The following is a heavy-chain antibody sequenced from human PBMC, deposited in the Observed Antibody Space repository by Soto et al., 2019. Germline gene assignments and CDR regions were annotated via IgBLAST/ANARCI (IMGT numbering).Heavy chain of an antibody. CDR3: ARQFYYDSSGYRENWFDP. CDR2: IYYSGST. CDR1: GGSFSGYY. Sequence: SETLSLTCAVYGGSFSGYYWGWIRQPPGKGLEWIGSIYYSGSTYYNPSLKSRVTISVDTSKNQFSLKLRSVTAADTAVYYCARQFYYDSSGYRENWFDPWGQGTLVTVSS. D-gene: IGHD3-22*01. V-gene: IGHV4-39*01. J-gene: IGHJ5*02.